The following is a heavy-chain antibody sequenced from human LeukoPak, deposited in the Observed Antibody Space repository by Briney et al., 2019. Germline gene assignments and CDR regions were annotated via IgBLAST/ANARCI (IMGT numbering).Heavy chain of an antibody. CDR3: ARLGRYYYDSSGYYYYYYGMDV. J-gene: IGHJ6*02. CDR2: IYPGDSDT. Sequence: GESLKISCKGSGYSFTSYWIRWVRQMPGKGLEWMGIIYPGDSDTRYSPSFQGQVTISADKSISTAYLQWSSLKASDTAMYYCARLGRYYYDSSGYYYYYYGMDVWGQGTTVTVSS. V-gene: IGHV5-51*01. D-gene: IGHD3-22*01. CDR1: GYSFTSYW.